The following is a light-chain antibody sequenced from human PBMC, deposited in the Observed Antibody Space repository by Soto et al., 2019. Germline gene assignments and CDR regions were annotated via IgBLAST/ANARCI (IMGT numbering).Light chain of an antibody. V-gene: IGKV3-15*01. J-gene: IGKJ5*01. CDR1: QSFSSN. CDR3: QQYNDWPRIT. Sequence: EIVMTQSPATLSLSPGESATLSCRASQSFSSNLAWYQQKPGQAPRLLIYGASTRAIGIPARFSGSGSETEFTLTISSLQSEDFAVYYCQQYNDWPRITFGQGTRLEIK. CDR2: GAS.